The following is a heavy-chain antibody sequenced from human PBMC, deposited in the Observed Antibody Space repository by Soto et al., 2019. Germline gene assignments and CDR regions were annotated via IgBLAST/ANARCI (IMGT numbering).Heavy chain of an antibody. D-gene: IGHD3-3*02. J-gene: IGHJ4*02. Sequence: GPTLVNPTQTLTLTCTFSGFSLSTSGVGVGWIRQPPGKALEWLALIYWDDDKYYRPSLKSRLTITKDTSKNKVVLTMTNLDPVDTAPYFCASTVNITIATFDHCRQRTLVTVSS. V-gene: IGHV2-5*02. CDR2: IYWDDDK. CDR3: ASTVNITIATFDH. CDR1: GFSLSTSGVG.